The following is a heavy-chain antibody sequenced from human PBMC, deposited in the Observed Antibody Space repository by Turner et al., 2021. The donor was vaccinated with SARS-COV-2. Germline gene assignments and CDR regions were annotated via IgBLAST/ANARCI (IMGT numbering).Heavy chain of an antibody. CDR2: ISPNSGGT. J-gene: IGHJ4*02. D-gene: IGHD6-19*01. CDR3: ASSANSSGWHY. V-gene: IGHV1-2*02. CDR1: GYTFTSYG. Sequence: QVQLVQSGAEVKKPGASVKVSCKASGYTFTSYGFSWVRQVPGQGPEWMGWISPNSGGTNYAQKFQGRVTMTRETSISTVYMELSRLRSDDTAVYYCASSANSSGWHYWGQGTLVTVSS.